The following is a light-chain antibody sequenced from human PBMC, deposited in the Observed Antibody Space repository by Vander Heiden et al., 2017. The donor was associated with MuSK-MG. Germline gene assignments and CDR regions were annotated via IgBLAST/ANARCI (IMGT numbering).Light chain of an antibody. V-gene: IGLV2-14*01. J-gene: IGLJ2*01. Sequence: QSALTQPASVSGSPGQTITIYCPGTSSDVRGYNYVSWYQQHPCKAPKLMIYEVSNRPSGVSNRFSGSKSGNTASLTISGLQAEDEADYYCSSYTSSSTVFGGGTKLTVL. CDR2: EVS. CDR3: SSYTSSSTV. CDR1: SSDVRGYNY.